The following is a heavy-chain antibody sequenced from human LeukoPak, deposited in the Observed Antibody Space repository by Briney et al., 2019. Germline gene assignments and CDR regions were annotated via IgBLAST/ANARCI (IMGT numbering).Heavy chain of an antibody. J-gene: IGHJ4*02. Sequence: SETLPLTCAVYGGSFSGYYWSWIRQPPGKGLEWIGEINHSGSTNYNPSLKSRVTISVDTSKNQFSLKLSSVTAADTAVYYCARGRTRYSSSPFDYWGQGTLVTVSS. CDR1: GGSFSGYY. V-gene: IGHV4-34*01. CDR2: INHSGST. CDR3: ARGRTRYSSSPFDY. D-gene: IGHD6-13*01.